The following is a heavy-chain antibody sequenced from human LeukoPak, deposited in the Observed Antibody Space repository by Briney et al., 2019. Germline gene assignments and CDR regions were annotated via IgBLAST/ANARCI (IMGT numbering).Heavy chain of an antibody. J-gene: IGHJ4*02. CDR1: GGSISSGDYS. V-gene: IGHV4-30-2*01. CDR2: IYHSGST. D-gene: IGHD3-22*01. Sequence: SETLSHTCAVSGGSISSGDYSWSWIRQPPGKGLEWIGYIYHSGSTYYNPSLKSRVTISVDRFKSQFSLKLTSVSAADTAVYYCARYYYFHSSGYFDYWGQGTLVTVSS. CDR3: ARYYYFHSSGYFDY.